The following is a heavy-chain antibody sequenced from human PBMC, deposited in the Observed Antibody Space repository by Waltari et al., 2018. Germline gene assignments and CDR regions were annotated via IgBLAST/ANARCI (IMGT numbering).Heavy chain of an antibody. Sequence: EVQLLESGGGLVQPGGSLRLSCAASGFTFSSYAMSWVPQAPGKRLAWVSAISGSGGSTYYADSVKGRFTISRDNSKNTLYLQMNSLRAEDTAVYYCAKIAVAGNWYFDLWGRGTLVTVSS. CDR1: GFTFSSYA. CDR2: ISGSGGST. D-gene: IGHD6-19*01. CDR3: AKIAVAGNWYFDL. V-gene: IGHV3-23*01. J-gene: IGHJ2*01.